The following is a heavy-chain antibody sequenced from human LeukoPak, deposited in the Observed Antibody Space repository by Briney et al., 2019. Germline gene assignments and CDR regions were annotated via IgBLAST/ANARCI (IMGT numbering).Heavy chain of an antibody. Sequence: ASVKVSCKASGYTFTSYAMHWVRQAPGQRLEWMGWINAGNGNTKYSQKFQGRVTITRDTSASTAYMELSSLRSEDTAVYYCAADLRFLEWLSNRNFDYWGQGTLVTVSS. CDR1: GYTFTSYA. CDR3: AADLRFLEWLSNRNFDY. CDR2: INAGNGNT. D-gene: IGHD3-3*01. J-gene: IGHJ4*02. V-gene: IGHV1-3*01.